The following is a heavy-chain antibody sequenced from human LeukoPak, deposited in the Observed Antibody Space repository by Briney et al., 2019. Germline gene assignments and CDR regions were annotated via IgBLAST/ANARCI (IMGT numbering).Heavy chain of an antibody. Sequence: SQTLSLTCAISGDSVSSNSAAWSWIRQSPSRGLEWLGRTYYRSNWYNDYAVFVKSRITINPDTSKDQFFLQLNSLTPEDTAVYYCARGAVGQHRSNGDAFDIWGQGTMVTVSS. CDR3: ARGAVGQHRSNGDAFDI. D-gene: IGHD1-1*01. J-gene: IGHJ3*02. V-gene: IGHV6-1*01. CDR1: GDSVSSNSAA. CDR2: TYYRSNWYN.